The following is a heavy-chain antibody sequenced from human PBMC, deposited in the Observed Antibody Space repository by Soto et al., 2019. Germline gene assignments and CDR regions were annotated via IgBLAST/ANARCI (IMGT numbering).Heavy chain of an antibody. CDR3: ARDLYYGSGSLYYYYGMDV. J-gene: IGHJ6*02. D-gene: IGHD3-10*01. CDR2: IYYSGST. CDR1: GGSISSYY. Sequence: QVQLQESGPGLVKPSETLSLTCTVSGGSISSYYWSWIRQPPGKGLEWIGYIYYSGSTNYNPSLKSRVTISVDTSKNQFSLKLSSVTAADTAVYYCARDLYYGSGSLYYYYGMDVWGQGTTVTVSS. V-gene: IGHV4-59*01.